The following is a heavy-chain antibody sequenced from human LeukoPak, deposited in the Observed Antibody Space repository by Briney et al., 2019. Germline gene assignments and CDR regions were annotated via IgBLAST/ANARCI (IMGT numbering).Heavy chain of an antibody. CDR2: FHTSGST. CDR1: GGSISSGNYY. Sequence: PSEPLSLTCTVSGGSISSGNYYWNWIRQPAGKGLEWIGRFHTSGSTKYNPSLKSRVTISVDTSKNQFSLKLSSVTAADTAVYYCAKERGSAYAGYYYYYYMDVWGKGTTVTVSS. V-gene: IGHV4-61*02. J-gene: IGHJ6*03. CDR3: AKERGSAYAGYYYYYYMDV. D-gene: IGHD2-2*01.